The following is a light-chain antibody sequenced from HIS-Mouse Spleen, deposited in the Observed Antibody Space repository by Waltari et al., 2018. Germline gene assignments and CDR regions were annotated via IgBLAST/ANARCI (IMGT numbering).Light chain of an antibody. CDR3: QTWGTGIPWV. CDR2: LNSDGSH. Sequence: QLVLTQSPSASASLGASVKLTCTLSSGHSSYAIAWHQQQPEKGPRDLMKLNSDGSHSKGDGIPDRFPGSSSGAERYLTISSLQSEDEADYYCQTWGTGIPWVFGGGTKLTVL. J-gene: IGLJ3*02. V-gene: IGLV4-69*01. CDR1: SGHSSYA.